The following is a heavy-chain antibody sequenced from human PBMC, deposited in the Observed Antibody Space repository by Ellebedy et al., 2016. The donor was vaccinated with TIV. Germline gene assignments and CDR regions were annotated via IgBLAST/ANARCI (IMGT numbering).Heavy chain of an antibody. V-gene: IGHV4-31*03. CDR2: IYYSVSP. CDR1: GGSISSGGYS. CDR3: ARSYGSGRRTFYFDY. Sequence: SETLSLTXPVSGGSISSGGYSWSWIRQHPGKGLEWIGYIYYSVSPSYNPSLRSRITISLDTSKNQFSLKLSSVTAAATAVYYCARSYGSGRRTFYFDYWGQGTLVTVSS. J-gene: IGHJ4*02. D-gene: IGHD3-10*01.